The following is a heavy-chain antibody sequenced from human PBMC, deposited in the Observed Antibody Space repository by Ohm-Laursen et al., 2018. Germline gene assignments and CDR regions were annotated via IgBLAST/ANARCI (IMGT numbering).Heavy chain of an antibody. V-gene: IGHV4-34*01. CDR2: INHSGST. D-gene: IGHD3-3*01. J-gene: IGHJ3*02. Sequence: GTLSLTCAVYGGSFSGYYWSWIRQPPGKGLEWIGEINHSGSTNYNPSLKSRVTISVDTSKNQFSLKLSSVTAADTAVYYCARIGDLDDFWSGPDAFDIWGQGTMVTVSS. CDR1: GGSFSGYY. CDR3: ARIGDLDDFWSGPDAFDI.